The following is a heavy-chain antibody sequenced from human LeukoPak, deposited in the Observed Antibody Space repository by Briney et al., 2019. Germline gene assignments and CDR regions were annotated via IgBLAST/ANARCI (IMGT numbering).Heavy chain of an antibody. CDR1: GISTSSYY. CDR2: INYNGST. V-gene: IGHV4-59*12. CDR3: AREGRQDYVYFDH. J-gene: IGHJ4*02. Sequence: SETLSPTWTASGISTSSYYWSWIRQPPGKGLEWVGYINYNGSTNYNPSLKGRVTMSVDKSKNKFSLKMSSVTAADTDMYYCAREGRQDYVYFDHWGWGSLAMVSS. D-gene: IGHD4-17*01.